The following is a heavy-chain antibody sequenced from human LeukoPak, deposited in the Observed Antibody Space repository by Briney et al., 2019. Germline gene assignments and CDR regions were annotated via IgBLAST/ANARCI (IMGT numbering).Heavy chain of an antibody. Sequence: GGSLRLSCAASGFTFSSYAMSWVRQAPGKGLEWVSAISGSGGSTYYADSVKGRFTISRDNSKNTLYLQMNSLRVDDTAVYYCARDPGTSSSSDYFDYWGQGTLVTVSS. CDR2: ISGSGGST. V-gene: IGHV3-23*01. J-gene: IGHJ4*02. CDR3: ARDPGTSSSSDYFDY. D-gene: IGHD6-6*01. CDR1: GFTFSSYA.